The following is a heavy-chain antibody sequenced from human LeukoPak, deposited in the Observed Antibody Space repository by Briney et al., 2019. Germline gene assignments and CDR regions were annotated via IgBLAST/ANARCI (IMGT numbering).Heavy chain of an antibody. V-gene: IGHV3-33*08. CDR3: ARGLGGNSAAFDI. J-gene: IGHJ3*02. Sequence: GGSLRLSCAASGFTFSSYAMSWVRQAPGKGPEWVAVIWYDGSKKYYADSVKGRFTISRDNSKNTLYLQMNSLRAEDTAVYYCARGLGGNSAAFDIWGQGTMVTVSS. D-gene: IGHD4-23*01. CDR1: GFTFSSYA. CDR2: IWYDGSKK.